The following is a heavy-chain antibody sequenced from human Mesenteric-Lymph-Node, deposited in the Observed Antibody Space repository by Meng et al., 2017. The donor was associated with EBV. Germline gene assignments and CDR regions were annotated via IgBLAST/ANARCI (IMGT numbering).Heavy chain of an antibody. CDR2: ISGYNANT. D-gene: IGHD5-12*01. CDR3: ARDGYSGYDRIDY. Sequence: QVQLVQSGAEVKTPGASVTVSCKASGYTFTNYGISWVRQAPGQGLEWMGWISGYNANTKYAQKFQGRVTMTTDSSTSTAYMDLRSLTSDDTAVYYCARDGYSGYDRIDYWGQGTLVTVSS. J-gene: IGHJ4*02. V-gene: IGHV1-18*01. CDR1: GYTFTNYG.